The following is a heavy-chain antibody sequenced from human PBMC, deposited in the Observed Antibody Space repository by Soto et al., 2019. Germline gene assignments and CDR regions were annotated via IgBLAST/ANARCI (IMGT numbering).Heavy chain of an antibody. CDR1: GFTFSSYA. Sequence: GSLRLSCAASGFTFSSYAMSWVRQAPGKGLEWVSAISGSGGSTYYADSVKGRFTISRDNSKNTLYLQMNSLRAEDTAVYYCAKVPGGYCSGGSCYSGSSYYYYYMDVWGKGTTVTVSS. D-gene: IGHD2-15*01. V-gene: IGHV3-23*01. CDR2: ISGSGGST. J-gene: IGHJ6*03. CDR3: AKVPGGYCSGGSCYSGSSYYYYYMDV.